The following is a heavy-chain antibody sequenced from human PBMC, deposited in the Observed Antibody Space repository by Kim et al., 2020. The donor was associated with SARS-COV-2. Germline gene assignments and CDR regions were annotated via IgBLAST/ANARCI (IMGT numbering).Heavy chain of an antibody. D-gene: IGHD1-26*01. J-gene: IGHJ4*02. Sequence: ADSVKGRFTISRDNAKNSLYLQMNSLRAEDTAVYYCARWTSGSYSTGLDYWGQGTLVTVSS. V-gene: IGHV3-21*01. CDR3: ARWTSGSYSTGLDY.